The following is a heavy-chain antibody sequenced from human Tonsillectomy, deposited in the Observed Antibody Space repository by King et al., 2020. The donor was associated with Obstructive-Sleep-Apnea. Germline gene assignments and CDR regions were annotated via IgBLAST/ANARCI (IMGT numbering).Heavy chain of an antibody. Sequence: GQLVQSGGGLVQPGGSLRLSCAASGFTFSSYAMSWVRQAPGKGLEWVSAISGSGGSTYYADSVKGRFTISRDNSKNTLYLQMNSLRAEDTAVYYCAKERGGGSYPRGGFDYWGQGTLVTVSS. CDR1: GFTFSSYA. V-gene: IGHV3-23*04. CDR2: ISGSGGST. J-gene: IGHJ4*02. D-gene: IGHD1-26*01. CDR3: AKERGGGSYPRGGFDY.